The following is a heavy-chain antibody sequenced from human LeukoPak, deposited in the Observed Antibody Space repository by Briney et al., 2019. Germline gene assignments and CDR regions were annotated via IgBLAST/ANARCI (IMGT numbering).Heavy chain of an antibody. CDR3: ARDDRYCSGGGSCSPTN. D-gene: IGHD2-15*01. V-gene: IGHV1-69*05. J-gene: IGHJ1*01. Sequence: ASVKVSCKASGGTFSSYAISWVRQAPGQGLEWMGRIIPIFGTANYAQKFQGRVTITTDESTSTASLELTGLRSEDRAVYSCARDDRYCSGGGSCSPTNWGERSL. CDR2: IIPIFGTA. CDR1: GGTFSSYA.